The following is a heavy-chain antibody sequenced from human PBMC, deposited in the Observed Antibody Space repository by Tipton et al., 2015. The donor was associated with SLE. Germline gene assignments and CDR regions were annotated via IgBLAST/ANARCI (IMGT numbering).Heavy chain of an antibody. Sequence: TLSLICTVSRGSISSGDHFWNWIRQPPGKGLEWIGYIYHSGGTYYNPSLKSRVALSVDTSKNQFSLKMTFVTAADTAVYYCAAGGGYRDYDLDYWGQGTLVTVSS. V-gene: IGHV4-30-4*08. D-gene: IGHD5-12*01. CDR3: AAGGGYRDYDLDY. CDR1: RGSISSGDHF. J-gene: IGHJ4*02. CDR2: IYHSGGT.